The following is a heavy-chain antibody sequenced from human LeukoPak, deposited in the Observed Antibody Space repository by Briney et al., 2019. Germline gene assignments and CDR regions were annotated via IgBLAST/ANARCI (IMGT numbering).Heavy chain of an antibody. D-gene: IGHD2-15*01. CDR2: ISTNGGST. CDR3: VPLGYCSGTSCPHY. CDR1: GFTFSSYA. Sequence: GGSLRLSCSTSGFTFSSYAMHWVCQAPGKGLEYASAISTNGGSTYYADSVKGRFTISRDNSKNTLYLQMSSLRAEDTAVYYCVPLGYCSGTSCPHYWGQGALVAVSS. J-gene: IGHJ4*02. V-gene: IGHV3-64D*06.